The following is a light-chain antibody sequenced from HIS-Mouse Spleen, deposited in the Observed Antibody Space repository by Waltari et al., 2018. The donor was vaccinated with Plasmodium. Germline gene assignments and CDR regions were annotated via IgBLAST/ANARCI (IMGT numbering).Light chain of an antibody. Sequence: SYELTQPPSVSVSPGQTARITCSGDALPKHYAYWYQQKPGQAPVLVISKDSERPSGIPGRFSGSSSGKTVTLTISGVQAEDEADYYCQSADSSGTPNWVFGGGTMLTVL. V-gene: IGLV3-25*03. CDR3: QSADSSGTPNWV. CDR2: KDS. CDR1: ALPKHY. J-gene: IGLJ3*02.